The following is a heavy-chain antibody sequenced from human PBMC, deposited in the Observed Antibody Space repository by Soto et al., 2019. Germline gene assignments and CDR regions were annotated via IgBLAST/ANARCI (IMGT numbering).Heavy chain of an antibody. CDR1: GGSISSGGYY. V-gene: IGHV4-31*03. CDR3: ARLPRRPGYFDY. J-gene: IGHJ4*02. D-gene: IGHD1-26*01. CDR2: IYYSGST. Sequence: SETLSLTCTVSGGSISSGGYYWSWIRQHPGKGLEWIGYIYYSGSTYYDPSLKSRVTISVGTSKSQFSLKLSSVTAADTAVYYCARLPRRPGYFDYWGQGPLVTVSS.